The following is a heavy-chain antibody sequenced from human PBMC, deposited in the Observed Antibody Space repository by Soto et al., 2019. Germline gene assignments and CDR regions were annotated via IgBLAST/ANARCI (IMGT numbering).Heavy chain of an antibody. V-gene: IGHV3-15*01. D-gene: IGHD4-17*01. CDR2: IKSKTDGGTT. Sequence: GGSLRLSCAASGFTFSNAWMSWVRQAPGKGLEWVGRIKSKTDGGTTDYAAPVKGRFTISRDDSKNTLYLQMNSLKTEDTAVYYCTTDTTVTTADKRFDPWGQGTLVTVSS. J-gene: IGHJ5*02. CDR1: GFTFSNAW. CDR3: TTDTTVTTADKRFDP.